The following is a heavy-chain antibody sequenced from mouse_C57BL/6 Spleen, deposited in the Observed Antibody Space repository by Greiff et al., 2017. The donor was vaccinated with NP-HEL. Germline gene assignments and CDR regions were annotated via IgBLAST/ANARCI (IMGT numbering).Heavy chain of an antibody. J-gene: IGHJ2*01. V-gene: IGHV1-50*01. CDR2: IDPSDSYT. CDR1: GYTFTSYW. CDR3: ARLEGY. Sequence: VQLQQPGAELVKPGASVKLSCKASGYTFTSYWMQWVKQRPGQGLAWIGEIDPSDSYTNYNQKCKGKATLTVDTSSSTAYMQRSSLTSEDSAVYYCARLEGYWGQGTTLTVSS.